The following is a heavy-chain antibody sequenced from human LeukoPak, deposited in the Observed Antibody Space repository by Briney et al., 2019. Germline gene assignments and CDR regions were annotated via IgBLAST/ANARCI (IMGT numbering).Heavy chain of an antibody. D-gene: IGHD3-16*01. CDR3: ARGGTFDYYYYGMDV. CDR2: MNPNSGNT. V-gene: IGHV1-8*01. J-gene: IGHJ6*02. CDR1: GYTFTSYD. Sequence: ASVKVSCKASGYTFTSYDINWVRQATGQGLEWMGWMNPNSGNTGYAQKFQDRVTMTRNTSISTAYMELSSLRSEDTAVYYCARGGTFDYYYYGMDVWGQGTTVTVSS.